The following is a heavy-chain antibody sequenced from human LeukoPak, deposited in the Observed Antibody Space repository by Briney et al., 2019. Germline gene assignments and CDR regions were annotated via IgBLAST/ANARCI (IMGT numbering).Heavy chain of an antibody. CDR2: IYSGGST. J-gene: IGHJ5*02. CDR3: AREWEQA. V-gene: IGHV3-53*01. CDR1: GLTVCSNY. Sequence: PGGSLSLSCAPSGLTVCSNYMSWVRQAPGKGLEWVSVIYSGGSTYYADSVKGRFTISRDNSMNTLYLQMNSLRAEDTAVYYCAREWEQAWGQGTLVTVSS. D-gene: IGHD1/OR15-1a*01.